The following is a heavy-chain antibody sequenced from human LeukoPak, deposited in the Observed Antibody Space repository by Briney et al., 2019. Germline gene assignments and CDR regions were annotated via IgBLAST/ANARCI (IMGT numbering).Heavy chain of an antibody. Sequence: GGSLRLSCEASGFSFRDHWMGWVRQAPGKGLECVANIKHDGSGKEYVDSVKGRFTISRDNAKNSVYLEMSSLRAEDTAVYYCAKWRWRQPEYEDWGQGTLVTVSS. CDR3: AKWRWRQPEYED. J-gene: IGHJ4*02. CDR2: IKHDGSGK. D-gene: IGHD5-24*01. V-gene: IGHV3-7*01. CDR1: GFSFRDHW.